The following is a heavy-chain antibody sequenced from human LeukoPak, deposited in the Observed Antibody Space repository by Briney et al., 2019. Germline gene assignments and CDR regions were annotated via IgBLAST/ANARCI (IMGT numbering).Heavy chain of an antibody. CDR1: GGTFSSYA. CDR2: IIPIFGTA. D-gene: IGHD4-17*01. J-gene: IGHJ4*02. V-gene: IGHV1-69*06. CDR3: ARGATVTTVDY. Sequence: ASVKVSCKASGGTFSSYAISWVRQAPGQGLEWMGGIIPIFGTANYAQKFQGRVTITADKSTSTAYMELSSLRSEDTAVYCCARGATVTTVDYWGQGTLVTVSS.